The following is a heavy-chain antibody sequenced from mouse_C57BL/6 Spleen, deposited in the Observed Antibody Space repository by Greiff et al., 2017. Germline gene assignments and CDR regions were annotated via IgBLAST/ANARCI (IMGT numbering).Heavy chain of an antibody. D-gene: IGHD1-1*01. CDR3: ARSGDYYGSSYWYFDV. CDR2: IYPGSGST. V-gene: IGHV1-55*01. J-gene: IGHJ1*03. Sequence: VQLQQPGAELVKPGASVKMSCKASGYTFTSYWITWVKQRPGQGLEWIGDIYPGSGSTNYNEKFKSKATLTVDTSASTAYMQRSSLTSEDSAVYYCARSGDYYGSSYWYFDVWGTGTTVTVSS. CDR1: GYTFTSYW.